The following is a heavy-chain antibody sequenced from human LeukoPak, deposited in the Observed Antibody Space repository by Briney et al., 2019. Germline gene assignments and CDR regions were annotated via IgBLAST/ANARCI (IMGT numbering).Heavy chain of an antibody. V-gene: IGHV1-18*01. J-gene: IGHJ3*02. CDR3: ARDEWELLAAFDI. Sequence: ASVKVSCKASGYTFTSYGISWVRQAPGQGLEWMGWISAYNGNTNYAQKLQGRVTMAADTSTSTAYMELRSLRSDDTAVYYCARDEWELLAAFDIWGQGTMVTVSS. CDR2: ISAYNGNT. D-gene: IGHD1-26*01. CDR1: GYTFTSYG.